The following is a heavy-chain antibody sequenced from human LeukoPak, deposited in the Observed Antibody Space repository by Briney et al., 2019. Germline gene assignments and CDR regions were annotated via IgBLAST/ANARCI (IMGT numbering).Heavy chain of an antibody. Sequence: SSETLSLTCDVSGDSIVSSHWWTWVRQAPGKGLEWVSAISGSGGSTYYADSVKGRFTISRNNSKNTLYLQMNSLRAEDTAVYYCANSYGSSGYKLSPVNWFDPWGQGTLVTVSS. D-gene: IGHD6-25*01. V-gene: IGHV3-23*01. CDR2: ISGSGGST. CDR1: GDSIVSSHW. CDR3: ANSYGSSGYKLSPVNWFDP. J-gene: IGHJ5*02.